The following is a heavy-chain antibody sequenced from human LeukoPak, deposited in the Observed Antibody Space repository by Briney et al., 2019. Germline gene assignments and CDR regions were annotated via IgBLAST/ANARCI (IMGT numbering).Heavy chain of an antibody. CDR3: GRKAGDCGGGSCYSIDY. CDR1: GGSFSSEA. CDR2: IIPIFGTA. V-gene: IGHV1-69*05. Sequence: SVKVSCKAFGGSFSSEAISWVRQAPGQGLEWMGGIIPIFGTANYAQKFQGRVTITTDESTSTAYMEVCSVRAEDTSVYYCGRKAGDCGGGSCYSIDYWGQGTLVTVSS. D-gene: IGHD2-15*01. J-gene: IGHJ4*02.